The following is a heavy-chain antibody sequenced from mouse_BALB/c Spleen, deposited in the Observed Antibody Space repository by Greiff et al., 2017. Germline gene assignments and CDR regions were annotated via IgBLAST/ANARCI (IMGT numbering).Heavy chain of an antibody. CDR3: ASHYYDYENFDY. V-gene: IGHV5-6*01. Sequence: EVKLVESGGDLVKPGGSLKLSCAASGFTFSSYGMSWVRQTPDKRLEWVATISSGGSYTYYPDSVKGRFTISRDNAKNTLYLQMSSLKSEDTAMYYCASHYYDYENFDYWGQGTTLTVSS. CDR2: ISSGGSYT. D-gene: IGHD2-4*01. J-gene: IGHJ2*01. CDR1: GFTFSSYG.